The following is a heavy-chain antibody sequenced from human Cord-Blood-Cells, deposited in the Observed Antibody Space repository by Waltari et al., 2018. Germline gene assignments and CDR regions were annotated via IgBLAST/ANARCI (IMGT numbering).Heavy chain of an antibody. CDR1: GFTFSSHG. V-gene: IGHV3-30*18. Sequence: QVQLVESGGGVVQPGRSLRLPCAASGFTFSSHGRHRARQAPGKGLEWVAVKSYDGSNKYYADSVKGRFTISRDNSKNTLYLQMNSLRAEDTAVYYCAKDRTGDGWFDPWGQGTLVTVSS. D-gene: IGHD7-27*01. CDR3: AKDRTGDGWFDP. J-gene: IGHJ5*02. CDR2: KSYDGSNK.